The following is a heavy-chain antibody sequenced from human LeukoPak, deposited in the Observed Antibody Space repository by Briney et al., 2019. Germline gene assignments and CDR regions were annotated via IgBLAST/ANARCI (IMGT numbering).Heavy chain of an antibody. V-gene: IGHV3-21*01. Sequence: PGRSLRLSCAASGFTFSSYSMNWVRQAPGKGLEWVSSISSSSSYIYYADSVKGRFTISRDNAKNSLYLQMNSLRAEDTAVYYCARDGVWFGELFPLGYWGQGTLVTVSS. J-gene: IGHJ4*02. CDR1: GFTFSSYS. CDR2: ISSSSSYI. CDR3: ARDGVWFGELFPLGY. D-gene: IGHD3-10*01.